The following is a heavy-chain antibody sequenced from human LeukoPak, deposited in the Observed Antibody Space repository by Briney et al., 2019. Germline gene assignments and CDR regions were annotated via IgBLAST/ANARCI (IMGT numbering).Heavy chain of an antibody. V-gene: IGHV1-2*02. J-gene: IGHJ5*02. CDR3: ARDGSVRGVIQNWFDP. D-gene: IGHD3-10*01. CDR2: INANSGDT. Sequence: ASVKVSCKASGYTFTGYYMHWVRQAPGQGLEWMGWINANSGDTNYAQKFQGRVTMTRDTSISTAYMELSRLRSDDTAVYYCARDGSVRGVIQNWFDPWGQGTLVTVSS. CDR1: GYTFTGYY.